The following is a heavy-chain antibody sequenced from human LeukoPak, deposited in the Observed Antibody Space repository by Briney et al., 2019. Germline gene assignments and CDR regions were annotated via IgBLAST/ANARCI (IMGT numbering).Heavy chain of an antibody. CDR3: ASLTMVRGVNPDNYYYYGMDV. CDR2: IYHSGST. Sequence: SETLSLTCAVSGGSISSSNWWSWVRQPPGKGLEWIGEIYHSGSTNYNPSLKRRVTISVDTSKNQFSLKLSSVTAADTAVYYCASLTMVRGVNPDNYYYYGMDVWGQGTTVTVSS. D-gene: IGHD3-10*01. V-gene: IGHV4-4*02. CDR1: GGSISSSNW. J-gene: IGHJ6*02.